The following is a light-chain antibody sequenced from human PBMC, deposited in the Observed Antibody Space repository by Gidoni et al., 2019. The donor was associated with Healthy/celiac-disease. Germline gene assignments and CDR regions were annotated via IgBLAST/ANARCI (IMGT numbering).Light chain of an antibody. J-gene: IGLJ1*01. Sequence: SYELTQPPSVSVSPGQTASITCSGDKLGDKYACWYQQKQGQSPVLVIYQDNKRPSGITERCSGSNSGNTATLTISGTQAMDEADYYCQAWDSSTAFYVFGTGTKVTVL. CDR2: QDN. V-gene: IGLV3-1*01. CDR1: KLGDKY. CDR3: QAWDSSTAFYV.